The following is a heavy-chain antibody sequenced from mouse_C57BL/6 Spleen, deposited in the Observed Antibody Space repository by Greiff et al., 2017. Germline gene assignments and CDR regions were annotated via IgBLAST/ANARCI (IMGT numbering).Heavy chain of an antibody. D-gene: IGHD1-1*01. CDR1: GYTFTGYW. Sequence: QVQLQQSGAELMKPGASVKLSCKATGYTFTGYWIEWVKQRPGHGLEWIGEILPGSGSTNYNEKFKGKATFTADTSSNTAYMQLSSLTTEDSAIYYCASCLYYYGSSYWYFDVWGTGTTVTGSS. CDR3: ASCLYYYGSSYWYFDV. CDR2: ILPGSGST. V-gene: IGHV1-9*01. J-gene: IGHJ1*03.